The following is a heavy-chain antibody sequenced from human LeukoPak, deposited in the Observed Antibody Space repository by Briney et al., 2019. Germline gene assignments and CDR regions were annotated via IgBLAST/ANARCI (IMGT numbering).Heavy chain of an antibody. D-gene: IGHD2-15*01. J-gene: IGHJ4*02. CDR1: GFTFSSYW. V-gene: IGHV3-74*01. Sequence: GGSLRLSCAASGFTFSSYWMHWVRQAPGKGLVWVSRINSDGSSTNYADSVKGRFTISRDNSKNTLYLQMNSLRAEDTAVYYCAKADRAVVVVAATDYWGQGTLVTVSS. CDR2: INSDGSST. CDR3: AKADRAVVVVAATDY.